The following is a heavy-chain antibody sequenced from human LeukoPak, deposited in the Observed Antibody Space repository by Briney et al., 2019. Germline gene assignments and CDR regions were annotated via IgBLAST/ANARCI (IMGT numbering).Heavy chain of an antibody. D-gene: IGHD6-13*01. J-gene: IGHJ4*02. CDR1: GFTVSSNY. CDR3: ARYSSSWAFDY. Sequence: GGSLRLSCAASGFTVSSNYMSWVRQAPGKGLEWVSLIYSGGSTYYADSVKGRFTISRDNSKNTLYLQMNSLRAEDTAVYYCARYSSSWAFDYWGQGTLVTVSS. V-gene: IGHV3-53*01. CDR2: IYSGGST.